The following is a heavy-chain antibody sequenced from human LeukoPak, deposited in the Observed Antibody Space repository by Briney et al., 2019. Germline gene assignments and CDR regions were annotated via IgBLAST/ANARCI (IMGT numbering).Heavy chain of an antibody. CDR1: GFTLRTLA. V-gene: IGHV3-23*01. CDR3: AKDVRPGGPGMDV. CDR2: ISDNGRST. D-gene: IGHD3-10*02. Sequence: GWSLRLSCAASGFTLRTLAMNWVRQAPGKGVAWVSTISDNGRSTHYAESVRGPFTISRDNTKNTLGLQMNGLKAEDTAIYYCAKDVRPGGPGMDVWGQGTTVTVSS. J-gene: IGHJ6*02.